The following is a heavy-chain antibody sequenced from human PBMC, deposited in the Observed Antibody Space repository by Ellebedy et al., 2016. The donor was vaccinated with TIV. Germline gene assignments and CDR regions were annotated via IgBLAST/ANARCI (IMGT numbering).Heavy chain of an antibody. V-gene: IGHV3-43*01. D-gene: IGHD6-19*01. CDR3: AKLRDAVATGGGFDV. CDR2: INWEGDNA. Sequence: GESLKISCVASGFTFDGYTVVWVRQVPGQGLEWVSLINWEGDNAYYADAVRGRFTISRDNTKNSLYLQMTSLTTEDTALYYCAKLRDAVATGGGFDVWGRGTMVTVSS. CDR1: GFTFDGYT. J-gene: IGHJ3*01.